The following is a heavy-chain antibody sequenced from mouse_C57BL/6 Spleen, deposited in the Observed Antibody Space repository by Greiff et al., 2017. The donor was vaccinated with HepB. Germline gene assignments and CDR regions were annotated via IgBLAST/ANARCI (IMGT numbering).Heavy chain of an antibody. V-gene: IGHV1-64*01. CDR1: GYTFTSYW. CDR3: ARGYYGSPYYFDY. Sequence: VQLQQPGAELVKPGASVKLSCKASGYTFTSYWMHWVKQRPGQGLEWIGMIHPNSGSTNYNEKFKSKATLTVDKSSSTAYMQLSSLTSEDSADYYCARGYYGSPYYFDYWGQGTTLTVSS. CDR2: IHPNSGST. D-gene: IGHD1-1*01. J-gene: IGHJ2*01.